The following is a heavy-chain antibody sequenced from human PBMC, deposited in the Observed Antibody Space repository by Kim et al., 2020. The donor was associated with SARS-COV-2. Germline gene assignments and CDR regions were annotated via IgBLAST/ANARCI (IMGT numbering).Heavy chain of an antibody. CDR1: GYTFTSYG. CDR3: ARSTAWELVPAARLYYGMDV. CDR2: ISAYNGNT. J-gene: IGHJ6*02. D-gene: IGHD2-2*01. Sequence: ASVKVSCKASGYTFTSYGISWVRQAPGQGLEWMGWISAYNGNTNYAQKLQGRVTMTTDTSTSTAYMELRSLRSDDTAVYYCARSTAWELVPAARLYYGMDVWGQGTTVTVSS. V-gene: IGHV1-18*01.